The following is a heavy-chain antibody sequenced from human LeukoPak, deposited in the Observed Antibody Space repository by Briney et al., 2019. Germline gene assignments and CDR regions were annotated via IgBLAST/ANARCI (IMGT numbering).Heavy chain of an antibody. CDR3: AKDLVPYYFDY. CDR1: GFTFSGYA. CDR2: ISGSGSST. D-gene: IGHD6-6*01. J-gene: IGHJ4*02. Sequence: GGSLRLSCAASGFTFSGYAMSWVRQAPGKGLEWVSAISGSGSSTYYADSVKGRFTISRDNSKNTLYLQMNSLRAEDTAVYYCAKDLVPYYFDYWGQGTLVTVSS. V-gene: IGHV3-23*01.